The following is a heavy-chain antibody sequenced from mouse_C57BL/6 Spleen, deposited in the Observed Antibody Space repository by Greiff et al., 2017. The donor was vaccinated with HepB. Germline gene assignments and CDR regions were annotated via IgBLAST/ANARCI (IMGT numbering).Heavy chain of an antibody. V-gene: IGHV5-17*01. J-gene: IGHJ3*01. Sequence: EVMLVESGGGLVKPGGSLKLSCAASGFTFSDYGMHWVRQAPEKGLEWVAYISSGSSTIYYADTVKGRFTISRDNAKNTLYLQMTSLRSEDTAMYYCARGDYGNVWFAYWGQGTLVTVSA. CDR3: ARGDYGNVWFAY. CDR1: GFTFSDYG. CDR2: ISSGSSTI. D-gene: IGHD2-1*01.